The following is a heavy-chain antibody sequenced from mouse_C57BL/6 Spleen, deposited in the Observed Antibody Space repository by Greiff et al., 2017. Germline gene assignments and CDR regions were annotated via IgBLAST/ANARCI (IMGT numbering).Heavy chain of an antibody. CDR1: GYTFTSHT. Sequence: VQLQQSGAELARPGASVKMSCKASGYTFTSHTMHWVKQRPGQGLEWIGYINPSSGYTKYNQKFKDKATLTADKSSSTAYMQLSSLTSEDSAVYYCARWGAGIDYWGQGTTLTVSS. J-gene: IGHJ2*01. V-gene: IGHV1-4*01. CDR3: ARWGAGIDY. CDR2: INPSSGYT.